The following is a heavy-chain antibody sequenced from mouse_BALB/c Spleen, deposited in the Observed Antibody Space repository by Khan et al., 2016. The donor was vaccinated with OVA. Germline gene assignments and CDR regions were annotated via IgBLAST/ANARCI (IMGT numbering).Heavy chain of an antibody. CDR1: GYTFTNNG. CDR2: INTYTGEP. Sequence: QVQLKQSGPELKKPGETVKISCKASGYTFTNNGMNWVKQNPGKGLKWMGWINTYTGEPTYVDDFKGRFAFSLETSATTAYLQINNLKTEDTATYFCARVGYAGTMDYWGQGTSVTVSS. J-gene: IGHJ4*01. V-gene: IGHV9-3-1*01. CDR3: ARVGYAGTMDY. D-gene: IGHD2-14*01.